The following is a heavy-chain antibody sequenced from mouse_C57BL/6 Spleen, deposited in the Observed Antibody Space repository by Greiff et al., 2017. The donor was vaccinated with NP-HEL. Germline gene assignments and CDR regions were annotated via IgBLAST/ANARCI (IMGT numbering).Heavy chain of an antibody. CDR1: GYTFTSYW. D-gene: IGHD1-1*01. CDR3: ARVRDYYGSSYDWYFDV. Sequence: QVQLQQPGAELVMPGASVKLSCKASGYTFTSYWMHWVKQRPGQGLEWIGEIDPSDSYTNYNQKFKGKSTLTVDKSSSTAYMQLSSLTSEDSAVYYCARVRDYYGSSYDWYFDVWGTGTTVTVSS. J-gene: IGHJ1*03. CDR2: IDPSDSYT. V-gene: IGHV1-69*01.